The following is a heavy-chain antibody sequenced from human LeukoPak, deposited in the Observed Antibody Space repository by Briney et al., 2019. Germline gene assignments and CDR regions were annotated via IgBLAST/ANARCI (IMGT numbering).Heavy chain of an antibody. J-gene: IGHJ5*02. CDR2: ISYHGRA. Sequence: PSETLSLTCHVSGVSINGCFWDWIRQTPGNGLEWLGDISYHGRANYNPSLESRLTMSVDASKNQFSLSVQSVTAADTALYYCARRKGGNTWFDVWGQGIQVTVSS. CDR1: GVSINGCF. CDR3: ARRKGGNTWFDV. V-gene: IGHV4-59*08.